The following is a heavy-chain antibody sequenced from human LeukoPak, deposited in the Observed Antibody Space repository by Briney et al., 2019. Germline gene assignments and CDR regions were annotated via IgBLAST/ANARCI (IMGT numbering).Heavy chain of an antibody. V-gene: IGHV3-23*01. D-gene: IGHD5-24*01. CDR2: ISGSGSST. Sequence: GGSLRLSCAASGFTFSSYAMSWVRQAPGKGLEWVSGISGSGSSTYYADSVKGRFTISRDNSKNTLYLQMNSLRAEDTAVYYCARDQGMATIQVYYWGQGTLVTVSS. J-gene: IGHJ4*02. CDR1: GFTFSSYA. CDR3: ARDQGMATIQVYY.